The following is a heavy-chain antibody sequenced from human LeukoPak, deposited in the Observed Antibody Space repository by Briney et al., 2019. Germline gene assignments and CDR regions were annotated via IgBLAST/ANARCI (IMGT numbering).Heavy chain of an antibody. D-gene: IGHD3-10*01. CDR1: GFTFTAYA. V-gene: IGHV3-30*02. Sequence: GGSLRLSCEASGFTFTAYAMHWVRQAPGKGLEWVAFIRLDGSDKYYPDSVKGRFTISRDNSKNTLSLQMNSLRAEDTAVYYCARVGRQWFGELSYYLDYWGQGTLVTVSS. CDR3: ARVGRQWFGELSYYLDY. J-gene: IGHJ4*02. CDR2: IRLDGSDK.